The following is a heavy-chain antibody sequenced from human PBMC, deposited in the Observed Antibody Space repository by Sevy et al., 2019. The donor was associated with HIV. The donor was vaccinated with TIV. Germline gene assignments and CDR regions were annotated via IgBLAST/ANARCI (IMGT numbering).Heavy chain of an antibody. CDR1: GFTFSGSG. V-gene: IGHV3-73*01. CDR3: TTAPTTVTSPLDF. Sequence: GGSLRLSCAASGFTFSGSGIHWVRQASGKGLEWVGLIRDKNNWSATAYAASVEGRFTISRDDTKNTAYLQMNSLKTDDTAVYFCTTAPTTVTSPLDFWGPGTLVTVSS. D-gene: IGHD4-4*01. CDR2: IRDKNNWSAT. J-gene: IGHJ4*02.